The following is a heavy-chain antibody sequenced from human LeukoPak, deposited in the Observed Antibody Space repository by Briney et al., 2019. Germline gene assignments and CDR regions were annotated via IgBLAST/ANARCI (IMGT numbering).Heavy chain of an antibody. D-gene: IGHD5-24*01. J-gene: IGHJ4*02. CDR2: LYYDGRT. Sequence: KSSETLSLTCTVFGDSVSSSNYYWAWFRQPPGKGLDWIGSLYYDGRTYYSPSLESRVTVSVDTSRNQFSLKLSSVTTADTAVYYCARLHDYNNWGQGTLVTVSS. CDR1: GDSVSSSNYY. CDR3: ARLHDYNN. V-gene: IGHV4-39*01.